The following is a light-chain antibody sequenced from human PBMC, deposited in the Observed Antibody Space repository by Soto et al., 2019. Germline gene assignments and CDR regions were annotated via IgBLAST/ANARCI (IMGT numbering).Light chain of an antibody. Sequence: EIVLTQSPGTLSLSPGERATLSCRASQTFSSSYLVWYQQRPGQAPRLLKYGASSRATGIPDRFSGSGSGADFTLTISRLEPEDFAVYYCHQYGGSPPTFGQGTKLQIK. CDR2: GAS. V-gene: IGKV3-20*01. J-gene: IGKJ2*01. CDR1: QTFSSSY. CDR3: HQYGGSPPT.